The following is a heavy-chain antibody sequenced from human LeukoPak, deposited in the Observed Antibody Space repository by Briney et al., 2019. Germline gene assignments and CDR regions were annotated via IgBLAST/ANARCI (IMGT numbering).Heavy chain of an antibody. Sequence: PGGSLRLSCAASGFTFSSYAMSWVRQAPGKGLEWVSAISGSGGSTYYADSVKGRFTISRDNSKNTLYLQMNSLRAEDTAVYYCAKNKGLRSRVLGDLDYWGQGTLVTVSS. J-gene: IGHJ4*02. D-gene: IGHD5-12*01. CDR3: AKNKGLRSRVLGDLDY. CDR1: GFTFSSYA. V-gene: IGHV3-23*01. CDR2: ISGSGGST.